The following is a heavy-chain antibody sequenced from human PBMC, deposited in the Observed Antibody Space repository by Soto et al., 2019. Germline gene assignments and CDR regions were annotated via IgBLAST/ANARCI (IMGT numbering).Heavy chain of an antibody. D-gene: IGHD5-18*01. CDR2: INHSGST. CDR1: GGSFSGYY. CDR3: ARVLRSRMDTAMVIYFDY. V-gene: IGHV4-34*01. Sequence: PSETLSLTCAVYGGSFSGYYWSWIRQPPGKGLEWIGEINHSGSTNYNPSLKSRVTISVDTSKNQFSLKLSSVTAADTAVYYCARVLRSRMDTAMVIYFDYWGQGTLVTVSS. J-gene: IGHJ4*02.